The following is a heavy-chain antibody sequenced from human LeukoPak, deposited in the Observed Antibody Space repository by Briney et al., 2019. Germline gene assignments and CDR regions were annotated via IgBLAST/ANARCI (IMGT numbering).Heavy chain of an antibody. Sequence: GGSLRLSCAASGFTFSSYSMNWVRQAPGKGLEWVSYISSSSSTIYYADSVKGRFTISRDNAKNSLYLQMNSLRAEDTAVYYCARDNYPLDYYYYMDVWGKGTTVTVSS. V-gene: IGHV3-48*01. CDR2: ISSSSSTI. CDR3: ARDNYPLDYYYYMDV. J-gene: IGHJ6*03. CDR1: GFTFSSYS. D-gene: IGHD4-11*01.